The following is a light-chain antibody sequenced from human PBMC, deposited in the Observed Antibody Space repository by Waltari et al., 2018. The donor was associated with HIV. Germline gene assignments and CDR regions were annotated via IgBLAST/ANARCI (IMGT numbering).Light chain of an antibody. J-gene: IGKJ2*01. Sequence: DIQMTQSASSLSASLGDTVTITCRASQFISRYLSWYKQTPGNAPKLLIYAASSLQRGVPSRFSGSGAGTDCPLTISGLQSEYFATYYCQQSYTNPYTFGLGTQVDIK. CDR2: AAS. V-gene: IGKV1-39*01. CDR1: QFISRY. CDR3: QQSYTNPYT.